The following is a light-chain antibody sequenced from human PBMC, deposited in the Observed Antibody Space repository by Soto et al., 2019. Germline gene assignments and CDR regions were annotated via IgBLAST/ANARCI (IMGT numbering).Light chain of an antibody. J-gene: IGKJ2*01. CDR2: GAS. CDR3: QHYNNWPPRT. V-gene: IGKV3-15*01. CDR1: QSVGSN. Sequence: EIVMTQSPATLSVSPGARTTLSCRAIQSVGSNLACYQQKPGQAPSLLIYGASITATGISARFSGTGSVTEFTLTNSSLQSEDFAVYYCQHYNNWPPRTFGPGTKVDIK.